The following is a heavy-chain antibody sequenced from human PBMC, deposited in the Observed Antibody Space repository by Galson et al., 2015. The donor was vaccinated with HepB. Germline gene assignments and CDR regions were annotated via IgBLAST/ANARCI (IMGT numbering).Heavy chain of an antibody. J-gene: IGHJ4*02. Sequence: SLRLSCAASGFTFSNAWMNWVRQAPGKGLEWVGRIKSKTDGGTTDYAAPVKGRFTISRDDSKNTLYLQMNSLKTEDTAVYYCTTSPRKYLEWLLYLDYWGQGTLVTVSS. CDR2: IKSKTDGGTT. V-gene: IGHV3-15*07. CDR1: GFTFSNAW. D-gene: IGHD3-3*01. CDR3: TTSPRKYLEWLLYLDY.